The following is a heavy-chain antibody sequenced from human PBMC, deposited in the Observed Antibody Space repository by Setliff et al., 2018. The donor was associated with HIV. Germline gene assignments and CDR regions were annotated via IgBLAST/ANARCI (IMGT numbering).Heavy chain of an antibody. CDR2: IYHSGST. V-gene: IGHV4-38-2*01. CDR1: SYSISSGYY. J-gene: IGHJ4*02. CDR3: ARVQVSGTYPIDY. D-gene: IGHD3-10*01. Sequence: SETLSLTCAASSYSISSGYYWGWIRQPPGKGLEWIGNIYHSGSTYYNPSLKSRVTISVDTSKNQFSLKLSSVTAADPAVYYCARVQVSGTYPIDYWGQGTLVTVSS.